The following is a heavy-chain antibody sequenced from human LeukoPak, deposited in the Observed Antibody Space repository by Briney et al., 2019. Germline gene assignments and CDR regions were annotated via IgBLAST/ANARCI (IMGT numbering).Heavy chain of an antibody. CDR2: IYYSGST. V-gene: IGHV4-39*07. D-gene: IGHD3-9*01. CDR1: GGSISSYY. Sequence: SETLSLTCTVSGGSISSYYWGWIRQPPGKGLEWIGSIYYSGSTYYNPSLKSRVTISVDTSKNQFSLKLSSVTAADTAVYYCARRKGVLRYFDFPSYGMDVWGQGTTVTVSS. J-gene: IGHJ6*02. CDR3: ARRKGVLRYFDFPSYGMDV.